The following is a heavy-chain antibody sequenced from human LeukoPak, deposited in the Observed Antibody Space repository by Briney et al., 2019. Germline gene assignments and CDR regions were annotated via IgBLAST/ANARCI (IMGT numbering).Heavy chain of an antibody. CDR1: GYTFTSYA. D-gene: IGHD4-17*01. CDR2: INTNTGNP. CDR3: ARDLYGDYGLYFDY. Sequence: ASVKVSCKASGYTFTSYAMNWVRQAPGQGLEWMGWINTNTGNPTYAQGFTGRFVFSLDTSVTTAYLQISSLKAEDTAVYYCARDLYGDYGLYFDYWGQGTLVTVSS. V-gene: IGHV7-4-1*02. J-gene: IGHJ4*02.